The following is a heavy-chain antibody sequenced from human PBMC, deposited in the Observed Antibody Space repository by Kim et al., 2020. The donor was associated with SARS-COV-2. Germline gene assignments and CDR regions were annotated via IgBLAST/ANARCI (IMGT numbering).Heavy chain of an antibody. D-gene: IGHD7-27*01. CDR3: ARAGDNYYFDY. V-gene: IGHV4-30-2*05. J-gene: IGHJ4*02. CDR2: T. Sequence: TYYSPSLKSRVTISVDTSKNQFSLKLSSVTAADTAVYYCARAGDNYYFDYWGQGTLVTVSS.